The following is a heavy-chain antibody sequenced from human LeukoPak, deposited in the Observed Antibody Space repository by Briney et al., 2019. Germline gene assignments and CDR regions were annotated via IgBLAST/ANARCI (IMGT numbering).Heavy chain of an antibody. V-gene: IGHV4-31*03. CDR3: ATTDGREPF. Sequence: SETLSLTCTVSGGSISSGNHFWSWIRQHPGKGLEWIGYISYSGRADYSPSLKSRVTISVDTSKNQFSLKLSSVTAADTAVYYCATTDGREPFWGQGTLVTVSS. CDR2: ISYSGRA. D-gene: IGHD1-14*01. CDR1: GGSISSGNHF. J-gene: IGHJ4*02.